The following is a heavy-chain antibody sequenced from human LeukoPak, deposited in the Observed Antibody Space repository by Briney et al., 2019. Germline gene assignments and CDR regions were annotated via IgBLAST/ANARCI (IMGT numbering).Heavy chain of an antibody. CDR2: IYSSGST. Sequence: GGSLRLSCAASGFTVSSNYMSWVRQAPGKGLEWVSVIYSSGSTYYADSVKGRFTISRDNSKNTLHLQMNTPRAEDTAVYYCASRIATAGSVDYWGQGTLVTVSS. V-gene: IGHV3-53*01. D-gene: IGHD6-13*01. J-gene: IGHJ4*02. CDR1: GFTVSSNY. CDR3: ASRIATAGSVDY.